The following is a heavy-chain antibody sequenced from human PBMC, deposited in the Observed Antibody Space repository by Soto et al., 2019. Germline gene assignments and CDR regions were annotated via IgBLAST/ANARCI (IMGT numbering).Heavy chain of an antibody. CDR2: VIPFLGLT. D-gene: IGHD4-17*01. CDR1: RGTFTTGT. Sequence: QVQLVQSGAEVKRPGSSVNVSCKASRGTFTTGTINWVRQAPGQGLEWMGAVIPFLGLTNYAQKFQGRVTITADKSTSTAYMEVSSLRSEDTAVYYCAHSDYDDNGWFDPWGQGTLVTVSS. CDR3: AHSDYDDNGWFDP. J-gene: IGHJ5*02. V-gene: IGHV1-69*02.